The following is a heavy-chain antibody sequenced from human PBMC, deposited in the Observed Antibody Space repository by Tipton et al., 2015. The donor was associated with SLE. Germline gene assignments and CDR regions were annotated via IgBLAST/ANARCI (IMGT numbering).Heavy chain of an antibody. J-gene: IGHJ3*02. Sequence: SLRLSCAASGFTFSSYEMNWVRQAPGKGLEWVSYISSSGSTIYYADSVKGRFTISRDNAKNTLYLQMNSLRAEDTAVYYCARAGLVVVNDPSAFDIWGQGTMVTVSS. D-gene: IGHD3-22*01. CDR2: ISSSGSTI. CDR1: GFTFSSYE. V-gene: IGHV3-48*03. CDR3: ARAGLVVVNDPSAFDI.